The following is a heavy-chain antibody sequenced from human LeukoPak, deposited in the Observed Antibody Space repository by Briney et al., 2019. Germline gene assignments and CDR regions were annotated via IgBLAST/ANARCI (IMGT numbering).Heavy chain of an antibody. Sequence: GGSLRLSCAASGFTFSSYGMHWVRQAPGKGLEWVAVISYDGSNKYYADSVKGRFTISRDNSKNTLYLQMNSLRAEDTAVYYCARNILDRSPYFDYWGQGTLVTVSS. V-gene: IGHV3-30*03. CDR2: ISYDGSNK. CDR3: ARNILDRSPYFDY. J-gene: IGHJ4*02. CDR1: GFTFSSYG. D-gene: IGHD3-9*01.